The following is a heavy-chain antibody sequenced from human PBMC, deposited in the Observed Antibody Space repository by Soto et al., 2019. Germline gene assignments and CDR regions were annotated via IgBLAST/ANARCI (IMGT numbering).Heavy chain of an antibody. D-gene: IGHD5-12*01. CDR3: TTGRTGGERWLQFARSYAFDI. J-gene: IGHJ3*02. Sequence: EVQLVESGGGLVKPGGSLRLSCAASGFTFSNAWMSWVRQAPGKGLEWVGRIKSKTDGGTTDYAAPVKGRFTISRDDSKNTLYLQMNSLKTEDTAVYYCTTGRTGGERWLQFARSYAFDIWGQGTMVTVSS. CDR1: GFTFSNAW. CDR2: IKSKTDGGTT. V-gene: IGHV3-15*01.